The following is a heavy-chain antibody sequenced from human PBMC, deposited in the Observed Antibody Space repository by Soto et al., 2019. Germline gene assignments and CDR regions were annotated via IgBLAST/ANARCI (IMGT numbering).Heavy chain of an antibody. Sequence: QVQLQESGPGLVKPSQTLSLTCTVSGGSISSGGYYWSWIRQHPGKGLEWIGYIYYSGSTYYNPSLKSRVTISVDTSKNQCSLKLSSVTAAETAVYYCARDLLAYCGGDCYSDAFDIWGQGTMVTVSS. CDR2: IYYSGST. V-gene: IGHV4-31*03. J-gene: IGHJ3*02. CDR3: ARDLLAYCGGDCYSDAFDI. D-gene: IGHD2-21*02. CDR1: GGSISSGGYY.